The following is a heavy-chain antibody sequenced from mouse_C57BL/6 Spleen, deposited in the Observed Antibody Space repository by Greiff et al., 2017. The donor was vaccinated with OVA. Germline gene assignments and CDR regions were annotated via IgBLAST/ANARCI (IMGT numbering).Heavy chain of an antibody. D-gene: IGHD2-5*01. V-gene: IGHV1-52*01. Sequence: QVQLQQSGAELVRPGSSVKLSCKASGYTFTSYWMHWVKQRPIQGLEWIGNIDPSDSETHYNQKFKDKATLTVDKSSSTAYMQLSSLTSEDSAVYYCARSGSNYAAWFAYWGQGTLVTVSA. CDR1: GYTFTSYW. CDR2: IDPSDSET. J-gene: IGHJ3*01. CDR3: ARSGSNYAAWFAY.